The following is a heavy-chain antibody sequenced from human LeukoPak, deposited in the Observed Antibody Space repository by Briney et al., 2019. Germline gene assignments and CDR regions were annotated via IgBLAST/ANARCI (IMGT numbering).Heavy chain of an antibody. CDR3: TTDAVVVITYFDY. CDR1: GFTVSSNY. Sequence: PGGSLRLSCAASGFTVSSNYMSWVRQAPGKGLEWLSVIYSGASTYYADSVKGRFTISRDNSKNTLYLQMNSLKTEDTAVYYCTTDAVVVITYFDYWGQGTLVTVSS. J-gene: IGHJ4*02. CDR2: IYSGAST. D-gene: IGHD3-22*01. V-gene: IGHV3-53*01.